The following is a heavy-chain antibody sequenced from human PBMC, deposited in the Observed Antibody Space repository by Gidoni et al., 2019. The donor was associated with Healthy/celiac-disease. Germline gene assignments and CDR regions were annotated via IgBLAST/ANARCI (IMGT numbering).Heavy chain of an antibody. Sequence: QVQLQQWGAGLLKPSETLSLTCAVYGGSFSGYYWSWLRQHPGKGLAWIGEINHSGSTKYNPSLKSRVTISVDTSKSQVSLKLSSVTAADTAVYYCARGSGYYYYYGMDVWGQGTTVTVSS. CDR1: GGSFSGYY. D-gene: IGHD5-12*01. CDR3: ARGSGYYYYYGMDV. V-gene: IGHV4-34*01. CDR2: INHSGST. J-gene: IGHJ6*02.